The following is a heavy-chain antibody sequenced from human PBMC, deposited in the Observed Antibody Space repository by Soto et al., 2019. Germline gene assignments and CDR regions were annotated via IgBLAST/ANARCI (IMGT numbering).Heavy chain of an antibody. D-gene: IGHD6-13*01. CDR3: ARSSSSWYFMRYYYYGMDV. CDR2: IIPIFGTA. J-gene: IGHJ6*02. Sequence: QVQLVQSGAEVKKPGSSVKVSCMASGGTFSSYAISWVRQAPGQGLEWMGGIIPIFGTANYAQKLQGRVTITADESTSTAYMELSSLRSEDTAVYYCARSSSSWYFMRYYYYGMDVWGQGTTVTVSS. CDR1: GGTFSSYA. V-gene: IGHV1-69*01.